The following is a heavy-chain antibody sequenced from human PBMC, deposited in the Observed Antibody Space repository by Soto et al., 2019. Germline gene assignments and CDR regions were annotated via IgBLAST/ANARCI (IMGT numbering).Heavy chain of an antibody. V-gene: IGHV1-3*04. J-gene: IGHJ5*02. D-gene: IGHD7-27*01. CDR1: GYTFTTYS. CDR2: IKTDSGQT. CDR3: ARQRGRYITNWGSGRPDNWFDP. Sequence: VQLVQSGAEVKKPGASVTVSCKASGYTFTTYSVHGVRQAPGQSLEWMGWIKTDSGQTKYAQRFQGRVIITRDTSATTVYMELNNLKSEDTAMYYCARQRGRYITNWGSGRPDNWFDPWGQGTRVTVSS.